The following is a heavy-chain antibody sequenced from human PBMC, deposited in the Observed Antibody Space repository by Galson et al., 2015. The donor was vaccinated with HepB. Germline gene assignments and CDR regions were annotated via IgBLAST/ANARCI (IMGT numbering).Heavy chain of an antibody. D-gene: IGHD2-15*01. CDR1: GFTFTDYW. V-gene: IGHV3-74*01. Sequence: SLRLSCAASGFTFTDYWMHWVRQAPGKGLVWVSRINSDGSSTTYADSVKGRFTISRDNAKNTLYLQMNSLRAEDTAVYYCARDPDCNGDSCYNLNYWGQGTLVTVSS. J-gene: IGHJ4*02. CDR2: INSDGSST. CDR3: ARDPDCNGDSCYNLNY.